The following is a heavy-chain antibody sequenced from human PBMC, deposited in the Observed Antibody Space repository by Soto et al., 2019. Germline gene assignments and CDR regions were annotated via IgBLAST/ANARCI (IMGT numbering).Heavy chain of an antibody. CDR2: VKSDGTTT. J-gene: IGHJ3*02. Sequence: QLVESGGGLAQPGGSLRLSCAASGGTFSSYWIHWVRQAPGKGLVWVSRVKSDGTTTSYADSVRGRFTISRDNAKNTLYLQMNSLRAEDRAVYYCVGGRGWYRYDAFDMWGQGTMVTVSS. CDR1: GGTFSSYW. V-gene: IGHV3-74*01. CDR3: VGGRGWYRYDAFDM. D-gene: IGHD6-19*01.